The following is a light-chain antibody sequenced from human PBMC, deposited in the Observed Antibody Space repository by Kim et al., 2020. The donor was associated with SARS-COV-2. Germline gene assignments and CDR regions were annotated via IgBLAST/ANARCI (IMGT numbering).Light chain of an antibody. CDR2: LNSDGRH. Sequence: ASVKRTCTLSRGHSSSAIAWNQQRPGKGPRYLMKLNSDGRHFKVDGIPDRCSGSSSGAERYLTFSSLQSEDEAEYYCQTWGTGIVVVGGGTQLTVL. CDR3: QTWGTGIVV. J-gene: IGLJ2*01. CDR1: RGHSSSA. V-gene: IGLV4-69*02.